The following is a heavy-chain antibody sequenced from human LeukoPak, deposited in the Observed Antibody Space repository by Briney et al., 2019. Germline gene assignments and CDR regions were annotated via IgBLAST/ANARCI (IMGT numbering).Heavy chain of an antibody. Sequence: PGGSLRLSCAASGFTFSDSYMSWIRQAPGKGLEYISYISSSGSTIYYADSVKGRFTISRDNAKNSLYLQMNSLRAEDTALFYCARGARYGGYDHDAFDIWGQGTMVTVSS. CDR1: GFTFSDSY. D-gene: IGHD5-12*01. V-gene: IGHV3-11*01. CDR2: ISSSGSTI. J-gene: IGHJ3*02. CDR3: ARGARYGGYDHDAFDI.